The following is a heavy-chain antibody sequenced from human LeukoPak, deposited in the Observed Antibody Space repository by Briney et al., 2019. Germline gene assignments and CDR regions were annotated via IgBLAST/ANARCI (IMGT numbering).Heavy chain of an antibody. D-gene: IGHD3-10*01. J-gene: IGHJ6*03. CDR1: GGSISSYY. CDR2: IYYSGST. Sequence: SETLSLTCTVSGGSISSYYWSWIRQPPGKGLEWLGYIYYSGSTNYNPSLKSRVTISVDTSKNQFSLKLSSVTAADTAVYYCARDKAYGSGSYYRSHYYYMDVWGKGTTVTVSS. V-gene: IGHV4-59*01. CDR3: ARDKAYGSGSYYRSHYYYMDV.